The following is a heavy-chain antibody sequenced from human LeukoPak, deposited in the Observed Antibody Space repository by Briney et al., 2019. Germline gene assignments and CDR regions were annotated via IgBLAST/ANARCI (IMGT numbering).Heavy chain of an antibody. J-gene: IGHJ4*02. D-gene: IGHD2-8*02. CDR2: IYSGSNT. V-gene: IGHV3-53*05. CDR3: AGWVRNAWSPFDY. Sequence: GGALRLFCAASGFILSTNYMSSGRQAPGEGLGVVSVIYSGSNTYYPDPVTGRSTISSDNSKNTLSLQITSLRAEATAVYSCAGWVRNAWSPFDYWGQGTLVTVSS. CDR1: GFILSTNY.